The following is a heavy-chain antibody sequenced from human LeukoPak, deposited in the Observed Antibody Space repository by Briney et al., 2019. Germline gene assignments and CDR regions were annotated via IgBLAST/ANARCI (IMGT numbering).Heavy chain of an antibody. D-gene: IGHD5-24*01. CDR3: ARVTGGYNLVDY. CDR2: ISDVGSHT. V-gene: IGHV3-74*01. Sequence: GGSLRPSCAASGFTFSSYWMHWVRQAPGKGLVWVSRISDVGSHTFYADSVKGRFAMSRDNAKNTLYLQMNSLRAEDTAVYYCARVTGGYNLVDYWGQGTLVTVSS. J-gene: IGHJ4*02. CDR1: GFTFSSYW.